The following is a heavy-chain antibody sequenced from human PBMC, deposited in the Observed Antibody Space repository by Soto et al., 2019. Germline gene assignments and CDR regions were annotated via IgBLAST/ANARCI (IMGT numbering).Heavy chain of an antibody. D-gene: IGHD3-10*01. CDR2: INWNGGST. J-gene: IGHJ4*02. CDR3: ARAAGWFGESPESPFDY. CDR1: GFTFDDYG. V-gene: IGHV3-20*04. Sequence: GGSLRLSCAASGFTFDDYGMSWVRRAPGKGLEWVSGINWNGGSTGYADSVKGRFTISRDNAKNSLYLQMNSLRAEDTALYYCARAAGWFGESPESPFDYWGQGTLVTVSS.